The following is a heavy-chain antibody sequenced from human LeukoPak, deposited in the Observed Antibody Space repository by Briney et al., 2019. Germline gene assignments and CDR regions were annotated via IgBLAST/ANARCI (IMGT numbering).Heavy chain of an antibody. CDR3: AGDFWSGYYYYYYMTS. CDR1: GGTFSSYA. J-gene: IGHJ6*03. V-gene: IGHV1-69*01. Sequence: ASVKVSCKASGGTFSSYAISWVRQAPGQGLEWMGGIIPIFGTANYAQKFQGRVTITADESTSTAYMELSSLRSEDTAVYYCAGDFWSGYYYYYYMTSGAKGPRSPSP. D-gene: IGHD3-3*01. CDR2: IIPIFGTA.